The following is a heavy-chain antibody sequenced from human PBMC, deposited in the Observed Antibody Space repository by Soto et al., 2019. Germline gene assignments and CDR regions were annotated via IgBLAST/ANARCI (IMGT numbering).Heavy chain of an antibody. CDR2: INHSGST. CDR1: GGSFSDYY. J-gene: IGHJ4*02. D-gene: IGHD3-16*02. V-gene: IGHV4-34*01. CDR3: ARLRHDYIWGSYRPFDY. Sequence: SETLSLTCAVYGGSFSDYYWSWIRQPPGKGLEWIGEINHSGSTKYNPSLKSRVTMSVDTSKNQFSLKLSSVTAADTAVYYCARLRHDYIWGSYRPFDYWGQGTPVTVSS.